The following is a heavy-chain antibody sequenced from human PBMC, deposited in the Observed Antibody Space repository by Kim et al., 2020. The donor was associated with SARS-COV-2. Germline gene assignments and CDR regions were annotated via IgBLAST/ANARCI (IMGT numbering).Heavy chain of an antibody. CDR3: ARDPDP. J-gene: IGHJ5*02. V-gene: IGHV3-64*02. CDR2: IISNGKTA. CDR1: GFTFSRFQ. Sequence: GGSLRLSCAASGFTFSRFQMHWVRQAPGKGLEYVSGIISNGKTAYYRDSVKGRFTISRDNAKNTLYLQMGSLRAEDMGVYYCARDPDPR.